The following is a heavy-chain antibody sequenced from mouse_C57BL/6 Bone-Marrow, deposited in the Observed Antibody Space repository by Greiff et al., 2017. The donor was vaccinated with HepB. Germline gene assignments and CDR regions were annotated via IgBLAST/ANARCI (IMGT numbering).Heavy chain of an antibody. CDR3: ARRRYDAWFAY. J-gene: IGHJ3*01. CDR2: IDPSDSYT. D-gene: IGHD2-12*01. CDR1: GYTFTSYW. Sequence: QVQLKQPGAELVRPGTSVKLSCKASGYTFTSYWMHWVKQRPGQGLEWIGVIDPSDSYTNYNQKFKGKATLTVDTSSSTAYMQLSSLTSEDSAVYYCARRRYDAWFAYWGQGTLVTVSA. V-gene: IGHV1-59*01.